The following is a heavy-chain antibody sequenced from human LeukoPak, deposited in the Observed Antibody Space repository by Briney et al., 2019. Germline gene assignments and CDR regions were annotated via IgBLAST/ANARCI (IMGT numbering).Heavy chain of an antibody. CDR2: IYTSGGT. CDR1: GDSINSYF. V-gene: IGHV4-4*08. D-gene: IGHD6-6*01. CDR3: ARLTRLSTSPDCYYLDY. J-gene: IGHJ4*02. Sequence: PSETLSLTCTVSGDSINSYFWSWIRHPPGEGLVGIGYIYTSGGTKYTPSIKGRVTISIDTSKNQFFLKLSSVTAADSAVYYSARLTRLSTSPDCYYLDYWGQGTLVTVSS.